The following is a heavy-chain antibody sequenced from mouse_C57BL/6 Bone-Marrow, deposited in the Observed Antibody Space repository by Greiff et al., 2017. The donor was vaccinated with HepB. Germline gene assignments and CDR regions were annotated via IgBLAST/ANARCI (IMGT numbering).Heavy chain of an antibody. CDR2: IYPRSGNT. Sequence: QVQLQQSGAELARPGASVKLSCKASGYTFTSYGISWVKQRTGQGLEWIGEIYPRSGNTYYNEKFKGKATRTADKSSSTAYMELRSLTSEDSAVYFWARAGGDYYGLYYFDYWGQGTTLTVSA. J-gene: IGHJ2*01. CDR3: ARAGGDYYGLYYFDY. D-gene: IGHD1-1*01. CDR1: GYTFTSYG. V-gene: IGHV1-81*01.